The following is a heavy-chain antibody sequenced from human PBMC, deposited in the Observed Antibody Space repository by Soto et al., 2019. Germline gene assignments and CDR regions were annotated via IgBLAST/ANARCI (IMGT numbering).Heavy chain of an antibody. Sequence: QVQLVESGGGVVQPGRSLRLSCAASGFTFSSYGMHWVRQAPGKGLEWVAVISYDGSNKYYADSVKGRFTISRDNSKNTLYLQMNSLRAEDTAVYYCAKVRDGDLGDYWGQGTLVTVSS. V-gene: IGHV3-30*18. D-gene: IGHD4-17*01. CDR1: GFTFSSYG. J-gene: IGHJ4*02. CDR2: ISYDGSNK. CDR3: AKVRDGDLGDY.